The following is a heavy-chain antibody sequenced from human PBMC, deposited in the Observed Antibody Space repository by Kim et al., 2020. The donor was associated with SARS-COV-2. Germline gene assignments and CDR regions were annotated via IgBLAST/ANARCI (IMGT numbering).Heavy chain of an antibody. D-gene: IGHD1-26*01. CDR3: ARVAVGASNVYYFDY. CDR2: ISGSIDYT. J-gene: IGHJ4*02. V-gene: IGHV3-11*05. Sequence: GGSLRLSCGASGFTFSDYSMAWIRQAPGKGPEWLSYISGSIDYTNPADSVKGRFTISRDNAKDSLSLQMNSLRAEDTAVYYCARVAVGASNVYYFDYWGLGALVTVSS. CDR1: GFTFSDYS.